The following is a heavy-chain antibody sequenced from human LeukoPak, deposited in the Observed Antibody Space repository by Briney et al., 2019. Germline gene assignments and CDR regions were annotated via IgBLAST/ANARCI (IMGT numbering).Heavy chain of an antibody. CDR1: GASISSGGYS. Sequence: SQTLSLTCAVSGASISSGGYSWTWIRQPPGKGLEWIGYIHHSGSTYYNPSLKSRVTISVDRSKNQLSLKLSSVTAADTAVYYCARMPDLDYWGQGTLVTVSS. V-gene: IGHV4-30-2*02. D-gene: IGHD2-2*01. CDR2: IHHSGST. J-gene: IGHJ4*02. CDR3: ARMPDLDY.